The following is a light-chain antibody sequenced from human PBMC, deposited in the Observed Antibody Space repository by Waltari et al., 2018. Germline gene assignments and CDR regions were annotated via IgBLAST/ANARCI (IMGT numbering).Light chain of an antibody. CDR3: QQRRSWPLT. J-gene: IGKJ4*01. CDR1: HSVDCD. CDR2: DTS. Sequence: CRASHSVDCDLAWYQQRPGQPPRLRIYDTSNRAPGIPARFSGSGSDTDFTLTISSLEPEDFAVYYCQQRRSWPLTFGGGTKVEIE. V-gene: IGKV3-11*01.